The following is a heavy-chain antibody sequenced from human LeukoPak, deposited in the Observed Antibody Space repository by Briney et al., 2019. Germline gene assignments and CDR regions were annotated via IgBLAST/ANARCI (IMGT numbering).Heavy chain of an antibody. J-gene: IGHJ6*02. CDR2: IYYSGST. CDR1: GGSISSYY. D-gene: IGHD3-22*01. CDR3: ARGLRRSGYPRYYYYYGMDV. V-gene: IGHV4-59*12. Sequence: PSETLSLTCTVSGGSISSYYWSWIRQPPGKGLEWIGYIYYSGSTNYNPSLKSRVTISVDTSKNQFSLKLSSVTAADTAVYYCARGLRRSGYPRYYYYYGMDVWGQGTTVTVSS.